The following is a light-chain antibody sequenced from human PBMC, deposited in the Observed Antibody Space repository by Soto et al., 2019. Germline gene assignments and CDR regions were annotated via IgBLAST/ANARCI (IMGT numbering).Light chain of an antibody. CDR3: QQRSNWPPKVT. V-gene: IGKV3-11*01. CDR2: DAS. CDR1: QSVGRY. J-gene: IGKJ4*01. Sequence: EIVLTQSPATLSLSPGERATLSCRASQSVGRYLAWYQQKPGQAPRLLIYDASNRATGIPARFSGSGSGTDFTLTISSLEAEDLAVYYCQQRSNWPPKVTFGGGTKVDIK.